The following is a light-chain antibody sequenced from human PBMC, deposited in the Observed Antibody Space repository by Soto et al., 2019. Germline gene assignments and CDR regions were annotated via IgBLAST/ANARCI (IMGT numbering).Light chain of an antibody. CDR3: QHYDNLPPFT. J-gene: IGKJ3*01. CDR1: QDIKKY. Sequence: DIQMTQSPSSLSASIGDRVTIICQASQDIKKYLSWYQQKPGRAPKLLIYGASNLETGVPSRFSGSGYGTDFAFPISSLQPEDVAAYYCQHYDNLPPFTFGPGTKVAIK. CDR2: GAS. V-gene: IGKV1-33*01.